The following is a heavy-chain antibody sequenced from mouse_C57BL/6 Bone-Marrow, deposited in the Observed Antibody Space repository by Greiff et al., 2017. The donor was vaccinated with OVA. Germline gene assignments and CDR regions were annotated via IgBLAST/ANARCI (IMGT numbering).Heavy chain of an antibody. CDR1: GFTFSSYG. Sequence: HLVESGGDLVKPGGSLKLSCAASGFTFSSYGMSWVRQTPDKRLEWVATISSGGSYTYYPDSVKGRFTISRDNAKNTLYLQMSSLKSEDTAMYYCARHGGYWGQGTTLTVSS. V-gene: IGHV5-6*01. J-gene: IGHJ2*01. CDR2: ISSGGSYT. CDR3: ARHGGY.